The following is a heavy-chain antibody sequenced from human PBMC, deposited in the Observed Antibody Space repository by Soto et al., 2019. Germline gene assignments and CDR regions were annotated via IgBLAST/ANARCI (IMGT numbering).Heavy chain of an antibody. CDR1: GYTFTNYA. V-gene: IGHV1-3*01. D-gene: IGHD2-21*01. J-gene: IGHJ4*02. CDR3: ARTGIYCGGDCPNLDY. CDR2: INAGNGNT. Sequence: ASVKVSCKASGYTFTNYAIHWVRQAPGQRLEWMAWINAGNGNTKYSQKFQGRATITRDTSATTAYMELSSLRSEDTAVYYCARTGIYCGGDCPNLDYLGQGTLVTVSS.